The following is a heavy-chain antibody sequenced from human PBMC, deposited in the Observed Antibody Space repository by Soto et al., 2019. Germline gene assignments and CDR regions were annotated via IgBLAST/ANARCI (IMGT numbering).Heavy chain of an antibody. CDR3: ARGIGSGSYDYYYYYMDV. D-gene: IGHD3-10*01. Sequence: GASVKVSCKASGYTFNGYYMHWVRQAPGQGLEWMGWINPNSGGTNYAQKFQGWVTMTRDTSISTAYMELSRLRSDDTAVYYCARGIGSGSYDYYYYYMDVWGKGTTVTVSS. CDR2: INPNSGGT. CDR1: GYTFNGYY. J-gene: IGHJ6*03. V-gene: IGHV1-2*04.